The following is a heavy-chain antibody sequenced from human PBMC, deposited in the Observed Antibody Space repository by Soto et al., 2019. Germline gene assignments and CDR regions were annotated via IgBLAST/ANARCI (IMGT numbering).Heavy chain of an antibody. CDR3: AGTTSHHWLYLDV. D-gene: IGHD1-7*01. CDR2: TYYRSRWYN. V-gene: IGHV6-1*01. CDR1: GDSVSSNSAA. J-gene: IGHJ6*03. Sequence: SQTLSLTCVISGDSVSSNSAAWNWIRLSPSRGLEWLARTYYRSRWYNDYAVSVRSRITVNPDTSKNQFSLQLTSVTPEDTAVYYCAGTTSHHWLYLDVWGKGATVTVSS.